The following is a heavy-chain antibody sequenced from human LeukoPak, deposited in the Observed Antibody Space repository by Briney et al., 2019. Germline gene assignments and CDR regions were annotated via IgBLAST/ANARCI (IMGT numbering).Heavy chain of an antibody. Sequence: PGGSLRLSCAASGFTFSTYDMNWVRQAPGKGLEWVSYISSSGFTISYADSVEGRFTISRDNAKNSLYLQMSSLRAEDTAFYYCARSESYFDYWGQGALLTVSS. CDR1: GFTFSTYD. CDR3: ARSESYFDY. V-gene: IGHV3-48*03. CDR2: ISSSGFTI. J-gene: IGHJ4*02.